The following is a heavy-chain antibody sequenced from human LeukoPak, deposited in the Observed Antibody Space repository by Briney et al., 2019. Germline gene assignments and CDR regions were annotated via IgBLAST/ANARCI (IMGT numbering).Heavy chain of an antibody. CDR2: ISGSGGST. CDR3: AKGGSCSSTSCYTWFDP. Sequence: GGSLRLSCAASGFTFSSYAMSWIRQAPGKGLEWVSAISGSGGSTYYADSVKGRFTISRDNSKNTLYLQMNSLRAEDTAVYYCAKGGSCSSTSCYTWFDPWGQGTLVTVSS. D-gene: IGHD2-2*02. J-gene: IGHJ5*02. CDR1: GFTFSSYA. V-gene: IGHV3-23*01.